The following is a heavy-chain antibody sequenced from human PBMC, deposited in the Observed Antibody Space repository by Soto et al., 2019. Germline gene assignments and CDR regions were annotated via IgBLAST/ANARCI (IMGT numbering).Heavy chain of an antibody. D-gene: IGHD5-12*01. V-gene: IGHV1-69*13. CDR3: ARDRYSGYASPSFDY. Sequence: ASVKVSCKASGGTFSSYAISWVRQAPGQGLEWMGGIIPIFGTANYAQKFQGRVTITADESTSTAYMELSSLRSEDTAVYYCARDRYSGYASPSFDYWGQGTLVTVSS. J-gene: IGHJ4*02. CDR1: GGTFSSYA. CDR2: IIPIFGTA.